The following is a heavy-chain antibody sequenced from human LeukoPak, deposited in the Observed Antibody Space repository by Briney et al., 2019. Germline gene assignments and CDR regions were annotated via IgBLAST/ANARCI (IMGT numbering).Heavy chain of an antibody. CDR3: AKDGGSVWAAGYREFDY. J-gene: IGHJ4*02. CDR2: ISGSGVTT. CDR1: GFTFTSFA. V-gene: IGHV3-23*01. Sequence: GGSLRLSCAASGFTFTSFAMSWVRQGPGKGLEWVLAISGSGVTTYYADSVKVRFTISRDTSENTLYLQMNSLRAEDTAVYYCAKDGGSVWAAGYREFDYWGQGTLVSVSS. D-gene: IGHD6-13*01.